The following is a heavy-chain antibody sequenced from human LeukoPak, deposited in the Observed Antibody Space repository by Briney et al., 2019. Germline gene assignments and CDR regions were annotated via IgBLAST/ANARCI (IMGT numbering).Heavy chain of an antibody. CDR3: ARGTYYYDSSGWYYYYYYMDV. J-gene: IGHJ6*03. D-gene: IGHD3-22*01. Sequence: ASVKVSCKASGYTFTSYGISWVRQAPGQGPEWMGGISAHNGNTNYAQKLQGRVTMTTDTSTSTAYMELRSLRSDDTVVYYCARGTYYYDSSGWYYYYYYMDVWGKGTTVTVSS. CDR2: ISAHNGNT. V-gene: IGHV1-18*01. CDR1: GYTFTSYG.